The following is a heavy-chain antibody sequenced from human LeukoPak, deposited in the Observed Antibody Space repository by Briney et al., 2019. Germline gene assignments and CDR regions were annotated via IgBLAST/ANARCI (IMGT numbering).Heavy chain of an antibody. CDR2: ISWNSGSI. CDR1: GFTFDDYA. CDR3: AKAPERWLKSDAFDI. J-gene: IGHJ3*02. V-gene: IGHV3-9*01. Sequence: GGSLRVSCAASGFTFDDYAMHWVRQAPGNGLEWVSGISWNSGSIGYADSVKGRFTISRDNAKNSLYLQMNSLRAEDTALYYCAKAPERWLKSDAFDIWGQGTMVTVSS. D-gene: IGHD5-24*01.